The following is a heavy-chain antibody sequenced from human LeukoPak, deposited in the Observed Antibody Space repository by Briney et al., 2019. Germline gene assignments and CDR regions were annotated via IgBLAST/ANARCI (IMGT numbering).Heavy chain of an antibody. Sequence: PPETLSLTCTVSGGSISSYYWSWIRQPAGKGLEWIGRVYTSGSIYYNPSLTSRVTMSVDTSKNHFSLKLSSVTAADTAVYYCAGETGTRLDRVYFYYMDVWGKGTTVTVSS. D-gene: IGHD1-1*01. CDR3: AGETGTRLDRVYFYYMDV. CDR1: GGSISSYY. V-gene: IGHV4-4*07. J-gene: IGHJ6*03. CDR2: VYTSGSI.